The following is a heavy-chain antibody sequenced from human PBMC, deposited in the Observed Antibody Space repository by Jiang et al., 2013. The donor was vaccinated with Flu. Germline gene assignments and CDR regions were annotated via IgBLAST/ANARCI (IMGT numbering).Heavy chain of an antibody. CDR2: IYHSGST. J-gene: IGHJ3*02. CDR3: ARSDYCSSTSCYHDAFDI. D-gene: IGHD2-2*01. V-gene: IGHV4-4*02. CDR1: GGSISSSNW. Sequence: SGPGLVKPSGTLSLTCAVSGGSISSSNWWSWVRQPPGKGLEWIGEIYHSGSTNYNPSLKSRVTISVDKSKNQFSLKLSSVTAADTAVYYCARSDYCSSTSCYHDAFDIWGQGTMVTVSS.